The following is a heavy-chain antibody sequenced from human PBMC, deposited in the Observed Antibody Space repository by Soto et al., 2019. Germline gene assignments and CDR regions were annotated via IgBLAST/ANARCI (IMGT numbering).Heavy chain of an antibody. CDR3: AGWELASVSAAFDI. CDR2: MNPNSGNT. D-gene: IGHD1-26*01. J-gene: IGHJ3*02. CDR1: GYTFTSYD. V-gene: IGHV1-8*01. Sequence: ASVKVSCKASGYTFTSYDINWVRQATGRGLEWMGWMNPNSGNTGYAQKFQGRVTMTRNTSISTAYMELSSLRSEDTAVYYCAGWELASVSAAFDIWGQGTMVTVSS.